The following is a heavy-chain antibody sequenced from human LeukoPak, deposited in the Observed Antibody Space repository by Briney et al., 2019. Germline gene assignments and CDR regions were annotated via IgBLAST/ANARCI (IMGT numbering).Heavy chain of an antibody. CDR2: TSGDGVAT. J-gene: IGHJ6*03. Sequence: GGSLRLSCEASGFTFDQYAMHWVRQAPGKGLEWVSLTSGDGVATYYADSVKGRFTISRDNAKNSLYLQMNSLRAEDTAVYYCARVSSSYYYYYYMDVWGKGTTVTVSS. D-gene: IGHD2-2*01. CDR1: GFTFDQYA. CDR3: ARVSSSYYYYYYMDV. V-gene: IGHV3-43*02.